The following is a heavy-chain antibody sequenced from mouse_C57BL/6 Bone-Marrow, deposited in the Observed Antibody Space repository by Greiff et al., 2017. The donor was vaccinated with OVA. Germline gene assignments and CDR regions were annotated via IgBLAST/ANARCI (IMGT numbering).Heavy chain of an antibody. CDR2: ISYDGSN. V-gene: IGHV3-6*01. Sequence: EVKLMESGPGLVKPSQSLSLTCSVTGYSITSGYYWNWIRQFPGNKLEWMSYISYDGSNNYNPSLKNRISITRDTSKNQFFLKLNSVTTEDTATYYCARGTFYYYGSPWFAYWGQGTLVTVSA. J-gene: IGHJ3*01. CDR1: GYSITSGYY. CDR3: ARGTFYYYGSPWFAY. D-gene: IGHD1-1*01.